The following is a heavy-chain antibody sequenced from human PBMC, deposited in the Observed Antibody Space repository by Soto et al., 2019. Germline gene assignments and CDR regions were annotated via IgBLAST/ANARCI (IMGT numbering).Heavy chain of an antibody. V-gene: IGHV3-53*02. CDR1: GFTVSSNY. D-gene: IGHD5-12*01. Sequence: EVQLVETGGGVIQPGGSLRLSCAASGFTVSSNYMSWVRQAPGKGLEWVSVIYFGSSTYYADSVRGRFTISRDNSKNTLHLQMNSLRAEDTAVYYCARRMATTPAFDYWGQGTLVTVSS. CDR2: IYFGSST. J-gene: IGHJ4*02. CDR3: ARRMATTPAFDY.